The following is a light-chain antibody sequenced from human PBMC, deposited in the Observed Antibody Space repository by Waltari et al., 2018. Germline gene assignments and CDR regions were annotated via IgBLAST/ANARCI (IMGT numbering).Light chain of an antibody. V-gene: IGKV1-5*03. CDR2: KAS. Sequence: TQSPSTLSASVGDRVTITCRASQSISSWLAWYQQKPGKAPKLLIYKASSLESGVPSRFSGSGSGTEFTLTISSLQPDDFATYYCQQYNSYSRMYTFGQGTKLEIK. CDR1: QSISSW. J-gene: IGKJ2*01. CDR3: QQYNSYSRMYT.